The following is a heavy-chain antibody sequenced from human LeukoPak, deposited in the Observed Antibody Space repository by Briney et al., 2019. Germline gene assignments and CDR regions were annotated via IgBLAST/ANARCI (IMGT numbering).Heavy chain of an antibody. CDR2: IYTSGST. D-gene: IGHD3-16*02. CDR1: GGSISSGSYY. J-gene: IGHJ4*02. Sequence: ASQTLSLTCTVSGGSISSGSYYWSWIRQPAGKGLEWIGRIYTSGSTNYNPSLKSRVTISVDTSKNQFSLKLSSVTAADTAVYYCARGARDQYDYVWGSYHTQPDFDYWGQGTLVTVSS. CDR3: ARGARDQYDYVWGSYHTQPDFDY. V-gene: IGHV4-61*02.